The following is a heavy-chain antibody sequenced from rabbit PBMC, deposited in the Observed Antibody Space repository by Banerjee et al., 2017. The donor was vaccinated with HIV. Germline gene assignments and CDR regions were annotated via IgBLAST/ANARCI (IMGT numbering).Heavy chain of an antibody. V-gene: IGHV1S45*01. CDR3: ARDLAGVIGWNFGL. D-gene: IGHD4-1*01. J-gene: IGHJ4*01. CDR2: IYAGSSGST. CDR1: GFSFSSGYC. Sequence: QEHLEESGGDLVKPEGSLTLTCTASGFSFSSGYCLCWVRQAPGKGLEWIACIYAGSSGSTYYASWAKGRFTISRTSSTTVTLQMTSLTAADTATYFCARDLAGVIGWNFGLWGPGTLVTVS.